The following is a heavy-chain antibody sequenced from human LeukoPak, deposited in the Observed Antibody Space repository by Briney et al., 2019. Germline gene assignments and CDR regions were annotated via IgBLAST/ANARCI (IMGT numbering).Heavy chain of an antibody. CDR1: GGSISSYY. V-gene: IGHV4-59*01. CDR3: ASIGPQDAFDI. J-gene: IGHJ3*02. Sequence: PSETLSLTCTVSGGSISSYYWSWIRQPPGKGLEWIGYIYYSGSTNYNPSLKSRVTISVDTSKNQFSLKLSSVTAADTAVYYCASIGPQDAFDIWGQGTMVTVSS. CDR2: IYYSGST.